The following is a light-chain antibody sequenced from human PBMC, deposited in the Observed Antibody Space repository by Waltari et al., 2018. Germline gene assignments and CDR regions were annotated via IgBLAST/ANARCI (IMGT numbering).Light chain of an antibody. V-gene: IGKV1-39*01. CDR1: QSITTY. J-gene: IGKJ4*01. CDR3: QQYKNWPPLT. CDR2: AAS. Sequence: DIQMTQSPSSLSASIGDRVIITCRASQSITTYLSWFQQKPGKAPKLLIYAASSLQSGVSSRFSGSGSGTDFTLTISSLQPEDFAVYYCQQYKNWPPLTFGGGTKVEIK.